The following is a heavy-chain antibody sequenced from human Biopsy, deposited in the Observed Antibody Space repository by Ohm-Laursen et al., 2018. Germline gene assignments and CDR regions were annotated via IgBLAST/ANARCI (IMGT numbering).Heavy chain of an antibody. J-gene: IGHJ2*01. CDR2: VYYTGGT. Sequence: SDTLSLTCTVSGDSISSYYWSWIRQPPGKGLQWIGYVYYTGGTDYNPSLQSRVTISVDTSKNHFSLRLRSVTPADTAIYYCARDRGFYSDRTVPGYFDLWGRGNLVTVSS. V-gene: IGHV4-59*01. D-gene: IGHD3-22*01. CDR3: ARDRGFYSDRTVPGYFDL. CDR1: GDSISSYY.